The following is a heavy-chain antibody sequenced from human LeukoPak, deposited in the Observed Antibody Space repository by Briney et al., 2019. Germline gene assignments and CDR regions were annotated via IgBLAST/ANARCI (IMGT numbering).Heavy chain of an antibody. D-gene: IGHD3-9*01. CDR3: ARDRGDYDILTGYYWGKFDY. Sequence: PSETLSLTCTVSGGSISSYYWSWIRQPAGKGLEWIGRIYTSGSTNYNPSLKSRVTMSVDTSKNQFSLKLSSVTAADTAVYYCARDRGDYDILTGYYWGKFDYWEQGTLVTVSS. V-gene: IGHV4-4*07. CDR1: GGSISSYY. CDR2: IYTSGST. J-gene: IGHJ4*02.